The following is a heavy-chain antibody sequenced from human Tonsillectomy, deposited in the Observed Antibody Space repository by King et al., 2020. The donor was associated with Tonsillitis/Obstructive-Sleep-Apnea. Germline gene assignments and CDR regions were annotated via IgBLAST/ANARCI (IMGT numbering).Heavy chain of an antibody. CDR2: IWYDGSNK. J-gene: IGHJ3*02. CDR1: GFTFSSYG. V-gene: IGHV3-33*01. D-gene: IGHD6-19*01. CDR3: ARGPHSSGWYDEAFDI. Sequence: VQLVESGGGVVQPGRSLRLSCAASGFTFSSYGMHWVRQAPGKGLEWVAVIWYDGSNKYYADSVKGRFTISRDNSKNTLYLQMNSLRAEDTAVYYCARGPHSSGWYDEAFDIWGQGTMVTVSS.